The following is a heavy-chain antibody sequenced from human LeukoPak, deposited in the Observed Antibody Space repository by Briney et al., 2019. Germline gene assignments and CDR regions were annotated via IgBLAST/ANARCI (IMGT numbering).Heavy chain of an antibody. D-gene: IGHD2-15*01. CDR2: ISAYNGDT. CDR3: ARDCSGGSCSSDKYYYYALDV. CDR1: GYTFITYG. V-gene: IGHV1-18*01. J-gene: IGHJ6*02. Sequence: ASVKVSCKASGYTFITYGISWVRQAPGQGLEWVGWISAYNGDTKYAQKVQGRVTLTTDTSTSTAYLELRSLRPDDTAQYYCARDCSGGSCSSDKYYYYALDVWGRGTAVTVSS.